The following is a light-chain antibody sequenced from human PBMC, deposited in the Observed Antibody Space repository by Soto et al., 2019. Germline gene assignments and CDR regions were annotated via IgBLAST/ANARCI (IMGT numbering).Light chain of an antibody. CDR3: SSYAGRRSV. V-gene: IGLV1-40*01. Sequence: QSALTQPPSVSGAPGQRVTISCTGNTSNIGSGYHVHWYQQVPGTAPKLLIYGDINRPSGVPDRFSGSKSATSASLAITGLQAEDEADYYCSSYAGRRSVFGPGTKVTVL. CDR2: GDI. J-gene: IGLJ1*01. CDR1: TSNIGSGYH.